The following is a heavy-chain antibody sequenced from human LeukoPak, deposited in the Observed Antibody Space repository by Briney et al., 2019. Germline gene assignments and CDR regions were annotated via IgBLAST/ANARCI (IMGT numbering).Heavy chain of an antibody. CDR3: ARGGGSGSYPDY. V-gene: IGHV4-30-2*01. CDR2: IYHSGST. CDR1: GGSISSGGYY. Sequence: PQTLSLTCTVSGGSISSGGYYWSWIRQPPGKGLEWIGYIYHSGSTYYNPSLKSRVTISVDRSKNQFSLKLSSVTAADTAVYYCARGGGSGSYPDYWGQGTLVTVSS. D-gene: IGHD3-10*01. J-gene: IGHJ4*02.